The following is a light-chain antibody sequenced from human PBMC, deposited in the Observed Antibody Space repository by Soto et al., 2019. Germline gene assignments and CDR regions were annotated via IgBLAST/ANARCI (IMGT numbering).Light chain of an antibody. CDR1: QSVSPN. J-gene: IGKJ1*01. CDR3: QQYNNWPRT. CDR2: AAS. V-gene: IGKV3-15*01. Sequence: EIVMTQSPATLSVSPLERATLYCRASQSVSPNLAWYQQKPGQAPRLLIYAASTRATGIPARFSGSGSGTEFTLTINSLQSEDFAVYYCQQYNNWPRTFGQGTKVDIK.